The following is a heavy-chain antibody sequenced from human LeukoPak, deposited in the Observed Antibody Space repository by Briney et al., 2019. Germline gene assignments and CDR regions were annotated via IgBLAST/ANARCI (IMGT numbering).Heavy chain of an antibody. V-gene: IGHV3-74*01. CDR2: INSDGSST. CDR3: ARDDQGYYYDSSGYYPYYYYYMDV. Sequence: GGSLRLACAASGFTVSRNYMCWVRQAPGKGLVWVSRINSDGSSTSYADSVKGRFTISRDNAKNTLYLQMNSLRAEDTAVYYCARDDQGYYYDSSGYYPYYYYYMDVWGKGATVTISS. J-gene: IGHJ6*03. D-gene: IGHD3-22*01. CDR1: GFTVSRNY.